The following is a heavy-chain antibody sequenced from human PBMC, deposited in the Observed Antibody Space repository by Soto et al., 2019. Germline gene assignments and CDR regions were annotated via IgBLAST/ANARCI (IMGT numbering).Heavy chain of an antibody. Sequence: EVQLVESGGGLVQPGGSVRLSCAASGFTFSSYWMSWVRQAPGKGLEWVANIKQDGSEKYYVDSVKGRFTISRDNAKNSLYLPMNSLRAEDTAVYYSARDVGPNFDYWGQGTLVTVSS. CDR1: GFTFSSYW. V-gene: IGHV3-7*03. CDR3: ARDVGPNFDY. CDR2: IKQDGSEK. J-gene: IGHJ4*02.